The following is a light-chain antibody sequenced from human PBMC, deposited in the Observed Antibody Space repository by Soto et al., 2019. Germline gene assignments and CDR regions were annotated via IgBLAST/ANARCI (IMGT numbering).Light chain of an antibody. V-gene: IGKV1-39*01. CDR2: AAS. CDR3: QPYHNSVLT. CDR1: QSISNF. Sequence: DIQMTQSPSSLSASVGDRVTITCRASQSISNFLNWCQHKPGKAPKVLISAASTLRSGVPSRFSGSGSGTDFTLTISSLQPDDSATYYCQPYHNSVLTFGGGTTVEIK. J-gene: IGKJ4*01.